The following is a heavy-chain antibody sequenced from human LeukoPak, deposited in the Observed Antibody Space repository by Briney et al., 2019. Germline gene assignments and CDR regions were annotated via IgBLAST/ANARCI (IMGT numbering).Heavy chain of an antibody. V-gene: IGHV4-38-2*01. CDR1: GYSISSGYY. D-gene: IGHD5-18*01. J-gene: IGHJ4*02. CDR3: ARHGRGYSYGVVDY. CDR2: IYHSGST. Sequence: SETLSLTCAVSGYSISSGYYWGWIRQPPGKGLEWIGSIYHSGSTYYNPSLTSRVTISVDTSKNQFSLKLSSVTAADTAVYYCARHGRGYSYGVVDYWGQGTLVTVSS.